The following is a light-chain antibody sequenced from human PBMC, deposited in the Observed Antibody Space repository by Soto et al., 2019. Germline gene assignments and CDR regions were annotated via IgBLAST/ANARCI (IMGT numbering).Light chain of an antibody. CDR1: QTIFYTSTNKNY. Sequence: DIVMTQSPDSLAVSLGERATIHCKSSQTIFYTSTNKNYLAWYQQRPGQPPKLLIYWASDRESGVPNRFSGSGSGTDFTLTISGLQAEDVAIYYCQQYYSTPFTFCPGTKVDLK. CDR3: QQYYSTPFT. V-gene: IGKV4-1*01. J-gene: IGKJ3*01. CDR2: WAS.